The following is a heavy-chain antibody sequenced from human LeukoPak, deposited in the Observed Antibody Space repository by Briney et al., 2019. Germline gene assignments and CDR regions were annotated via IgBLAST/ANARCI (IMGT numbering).Heavy chain of an antibody. J-gene: IGHJ4*02. Sequence: ASVKVSCKASGGTFSSYAISWVRQAPGQGLEWMGRIIPILGIANYAQKFQGRVTITADKSTSTAYMELSSLRSEDTAVYYCAREKPVLNYYGSSGYYDYWGQGTLVTVSS. CDR2: IIPILGIA. V-gene: IGHV1-69*04. D-gene: IGHD3-22*01. CDR3: AREKPVLNYYGSSGYYDY. CDR1: GGTFSSYA.